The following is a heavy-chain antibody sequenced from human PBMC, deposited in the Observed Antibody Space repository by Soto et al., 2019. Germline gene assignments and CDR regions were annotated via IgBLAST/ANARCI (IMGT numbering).Heavy chain of an antibody. V-gene: IGHV1-69*01. CDR2: IIPIFGTA. CDR3: ATAAYHSSGSFYRNYFDY. Sequence: QVQLVQSGAKVKKPGSSVKVSCKASGGTFSRYAISWVRQAPGQGLAWMGGIIPIFGTANYAQKFQGRVTITADESTSTAYMELSSLRAEDTAVYYCATAAYHSSGSFYRNYFDYWGQGSVVTVSS. D-gene: IGHD3-22*01. J-gene: IGHJ4*02. CDR1: GGTFSRYA.